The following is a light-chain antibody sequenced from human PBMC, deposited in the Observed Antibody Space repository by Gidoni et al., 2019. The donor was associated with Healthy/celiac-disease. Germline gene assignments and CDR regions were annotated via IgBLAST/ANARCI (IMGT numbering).Light chain of an antibody. V-gene: IGKV1-33*01. Sequence: DIQMTQSPSSLSASVGDRVTITCQASQDISNYLNWYQQKPGKAPKLLIYDASNLETGVPSRFSGSGSGTDFTFTISSLQPEDIATYYCQQYDSLPVTFXGXTKVEIK. CDR2: DAS. J-gene: IGKJ4*01. CDR3: QQYDSLPVT. CDR1: QDISNY.